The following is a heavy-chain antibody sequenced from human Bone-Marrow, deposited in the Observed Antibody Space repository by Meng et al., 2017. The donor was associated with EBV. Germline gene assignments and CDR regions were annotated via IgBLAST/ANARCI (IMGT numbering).Heavy chain of an antibody. CDR1: GAPSSGSNC. CDR3: ARGNAYNVPSFDY. Sequence: GQPRGLGPGLVSPSGTLSLPCAVSGAPSSGSNCGSWVRQPPGKGLEWIGEIWHGGNTNYNPSLKSRVTISVDKSGNQFSLNLNSVTAADTAVYYCARGNAYNVPSFDYWGQGTLVTVSS. D-gene: IGHD5-24*01. CDR2: IWHGGNT. V-gene: IGHV4-4*02. J-gene: IGHJ4*02.